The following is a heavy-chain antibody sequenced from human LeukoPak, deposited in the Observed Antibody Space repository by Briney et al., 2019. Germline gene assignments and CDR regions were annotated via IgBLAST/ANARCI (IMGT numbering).Heavy chain of an antibody. V-gene: IGHV4-39*02. J-gene: IGHJ5*02. CDR2: IYYAGST. CDR1: GDSLSSSSYY. CDR3: ARPVPSRLGWFDP. Sequence: SETLSLTCNVSGDSLSSSSYYWSWIRVPPGKGLEWIGSIYYAGSTYYNPSLKSRVTLSVDTSTNHFSLKLTSVTAADTAVYYCARPVPSRLGWFDPWGQGTLVTVSS. D-gene: IGHD1-1*01.